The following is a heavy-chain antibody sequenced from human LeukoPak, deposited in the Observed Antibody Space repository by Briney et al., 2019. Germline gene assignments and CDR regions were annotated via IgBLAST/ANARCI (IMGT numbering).Heavy chain of an antibody. V-gene: IGHV3-13*01. CDR1: GFTFSSYD. D-gene: IGHD6-19*01. CDR3: ARLSDSSRWYYFDY. Sequence: PGGSLRLSCAASGFTFSSYDMHWVRQATGKGLEWVSAIGTAGDTYYPGSVKGRFTISRENAKNSLYLQMNSLRAGDTAVYYCARLSDSSRWYYFDYWGQGTLVTVSS. J-gene: IGHJ4*02. CDR2: IGTAGDT.